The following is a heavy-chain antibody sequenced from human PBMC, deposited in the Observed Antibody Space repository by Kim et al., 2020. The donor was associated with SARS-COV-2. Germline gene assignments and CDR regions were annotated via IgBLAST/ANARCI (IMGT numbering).Heavy chain of an antibody. D-gene: IGHD3-10*01. J-gene: IGHJ3*02. CDR1: GFTFSSYS. V-gene: IGHV3-21*01. CDR3: ARFPLWFGELPEALDAFDI. CDR2: ISSSSSYI. Sequence: GGSLRLSCAASGFTFSSYSMNWVRQAPGKGLEWVSSISSSSSYIYYADSVKGRFTISRDNAKNSLYLQMNSLRAEDTAVYYCARFPLWFGELPEALDAFDIWGQGTMVTVSS.